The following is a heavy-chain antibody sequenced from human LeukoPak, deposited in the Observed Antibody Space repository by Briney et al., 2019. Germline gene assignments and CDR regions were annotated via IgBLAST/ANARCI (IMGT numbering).Heavy chain of an antibody. CDR2: ISSSSSTI. V-gene: IGHV3-48*01. CDR1: GFTFSSYS. J-gene: IGHJ4*02. CDR3: ARNGYYDFWSGYSPLDY. Sequence: GGSLRLSCAASGFTFSSYSMNWVRQAPGKGLEWVSHISSSSSTIYYADSVKGRFTISRDNAKNSLYLQMNSLRAEDTAVYYCARNGYYDFWSGYSPLDYWGQGTLVTVSS. D-gene: IGHD3-3*01.